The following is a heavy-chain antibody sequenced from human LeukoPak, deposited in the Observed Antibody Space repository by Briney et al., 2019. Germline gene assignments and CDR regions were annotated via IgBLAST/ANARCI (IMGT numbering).Heavy chain of an antibody. CDR1: GGSIRSTTYY. CDR2: IYYSGNT. CDR3: ARAPHFFDTSGSRYYFDY. V-gene: IGHV4-39*07. Sequence: SETLSLTCSVSGGSIRSTTYYWGWIRQPPGKGLEWIGSIYYSGNTYYSPSLMSRVTISVDTSKNQFSLNLSSVTAADTAVYFCARAPHFFDTSGSRYYFDYWGQGALVTVSS. J-gene: IGHJ4*02. D-gene: IGHD3-22*01.